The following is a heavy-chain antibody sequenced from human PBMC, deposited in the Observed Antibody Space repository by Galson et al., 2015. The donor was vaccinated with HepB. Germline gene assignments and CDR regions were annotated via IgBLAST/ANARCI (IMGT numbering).Heavy chain of an antibody. J-gene: IGHJ4*02. CDR3: ARDPPLGTPFDY. D-gene: IGHD7-27*01. CDR2: IWYDGSNK. Sequence: SLRLSCAASGFTFSSYGMHWVRQAPGKGLEWVAVIWYDGSNKHYADSVKGRFTISRDNAKNSLYLQTNSLRADDTAVYYCARDPPLGTPFDYWGQGTLVTVSS. V-gene: IGHV3-33*01. CDR1: GFTFSSYG.